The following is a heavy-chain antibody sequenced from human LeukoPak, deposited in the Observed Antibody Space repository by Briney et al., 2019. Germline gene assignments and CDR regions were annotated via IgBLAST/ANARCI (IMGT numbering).Heavy chain of an antibody. CDR1: GFTVSSND. Sequence: GGSLRLSCAASGFTVSSNDMSWVRQAPGKGLECISVIYSGGSTDYADSVKGRFTISRDNAKNSLYLQMNSLRAEDTAVYYCARVGDYGDYAGAFDIWGQGTMVTVSS. D-gene: IGHD4-17*01. V-gene: IGHV3-53*01. CDR2: IYSGGST. CDR3: ARVGDYGDYAGAFDI. J-gene: IGHJ3*02.